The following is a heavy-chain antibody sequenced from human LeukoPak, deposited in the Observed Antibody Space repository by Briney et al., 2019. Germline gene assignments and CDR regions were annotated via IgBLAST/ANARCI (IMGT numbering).Heavy chain of an antibody. V-gene: IGHV3-21*01. Sequence: GSLRLSCAASGFTFSSYSMNWVRQAPGKGLEWVSSISSSSSYIYYADSVKGRFTISRDNAKNSLYLQMNSLRAEDTAVYYCARDRAAAGVPPRRRFDPWGQGTLVTVSS. CDR2: ISSSSSYI. CDR3: ARDRAAAGVPPRRRFDP. D-gene: IGHD6-13*01. CDR1: GFTFSSYS. J-gene: IGHJ5*02.